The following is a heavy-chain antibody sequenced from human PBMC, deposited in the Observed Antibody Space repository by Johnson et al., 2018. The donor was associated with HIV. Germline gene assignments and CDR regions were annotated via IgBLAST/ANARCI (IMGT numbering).Heavy chain of an antibody. D-gene: IGHD1-26*01. CDR3: AREEPATVGAKFRRAFDI. CDR1: GFTFSSYA. Sequence: QVQLVESGGGVVQPGRSLRLSCAASGFTFSSYAMHWVRQAPGKGLEWVAVISYDGSNKYYADSVKCRFTISRDNSKNTLYLQMNSLRAEDTAVYYCAREEPATVGAKFRRAFDIWGQGTMVTVSS. V-gene: IGHV3-30*04. CDR2: ISYDGSNK. J-gene: IGHJ3*02.